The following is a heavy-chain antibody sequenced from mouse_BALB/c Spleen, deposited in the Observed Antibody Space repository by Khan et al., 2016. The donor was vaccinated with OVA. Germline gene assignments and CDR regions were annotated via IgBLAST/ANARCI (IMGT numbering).Heavy chain of an antibody. V-gene: IGHV3-2*02. Sequence: EVQLQESGPGLVKPSQSLSLTCTVTGYSITSGYGWNWLRQFPGNKLEWMGYISYSGSTNNNPSLKSRISITRDTSKNQFFLQLNSVTTEDTATYYCARTAKIKYWGQGTTLTVSS. D-gene: IGHD1-2*01. CDR1: GYSITSGYG. J-gene: IGHJ2*01. CDR2: ISYSGST. CDR3: ARTAKIKY.